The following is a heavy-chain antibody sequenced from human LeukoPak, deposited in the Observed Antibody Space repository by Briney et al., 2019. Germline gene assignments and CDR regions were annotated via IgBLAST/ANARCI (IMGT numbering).Heavy chain of an antibody. CDR1: GFTFSSYW. D-gene: IGHD3-22*01. CDR2: IKQDGSEK. J-gene: IGHJ6*03. CDR3: ARDQPQYYYDSSGYPYYYYYYMDV. V-gene: IGHV3-7*01. Sequence: GGSLRLSCAASGFTFSSYWMSWVRQAPGKGLEWVANIKQDGSEKYYVDSVKGRFTISRDNAKNSLYLQMNSLRAEDTAVYYCARDQPQYYYDSSGYPYYYYYYMDVWGKGTTVTVSS.